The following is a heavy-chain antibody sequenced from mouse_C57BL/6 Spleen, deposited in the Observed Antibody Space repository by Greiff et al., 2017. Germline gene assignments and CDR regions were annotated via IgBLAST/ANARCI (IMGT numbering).Heavy chain of an antibody. CDR1: GYTFTSYW. D-gene: IGHD1-1*01. V-gene: IGHV1-64*01. Sequence: VQLQQPGAELVKPGASVKLSCKASGYTFTSYWMHWVKQRPGQGLEWIGMIHPNSGSTNYNEKFKSKATLTVDKSSSTAYMQLSSLTSEDSAVYYCARDYYGSSYVIYYAMDYWGQGTSVTVSS. CDR2: IHPNSGST. J-gene: IGHJ4*01. CDR3: ARDYYGSSYVIYYAMDY.